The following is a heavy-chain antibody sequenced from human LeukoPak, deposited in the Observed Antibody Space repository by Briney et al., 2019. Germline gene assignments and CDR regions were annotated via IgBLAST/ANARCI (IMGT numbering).Heavy chain of an antibody. D-gene: IGHD3-3*01. CDR2: MKQDGSQI. V-gene: IGHV3-7*01. CDR3: ARLFGTDFWSGYSTHFDY. J-gene: IGHJ4*02. CDR1: GFSFTNYW. Sequence: GGSLRLSCEASGFSFTNYWMSWVRQAPGKGLEWLASMKQDGSQIYYVDSVKGRFTISRDNAKSSLFLQMNSLRAEDTAVYFCARLFGTDFWSGYSTHFDYWGQGTLVTVSS.